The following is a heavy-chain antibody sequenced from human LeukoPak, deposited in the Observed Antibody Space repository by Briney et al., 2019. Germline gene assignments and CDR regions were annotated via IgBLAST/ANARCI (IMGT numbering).Heavy chain of an antibody. Sequence: ASVKVFCKVSGYTLTELSMHWVRQAHGKGLEWFGRFDPEDGETIYAQRFQGRVTMTEDTSTNTAYMELSSLRSADSAVYYCATGRLGEYYEDSSGYFAYWGQGTLVTVSS. D-gene: IGHD3-22*01. CDR1: GYTLTELS. CDR2: FDPEDGET. V-gene: IGHV1-24*01. J-gene: IGHJ4*02. CDR3: ATGRLGEYYEDSSGYFAY.